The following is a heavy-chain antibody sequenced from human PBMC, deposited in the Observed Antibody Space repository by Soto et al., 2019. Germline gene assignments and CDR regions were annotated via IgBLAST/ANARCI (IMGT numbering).Heavy chain of an antibody. CDR2: ISAYNGNT. V-gene: IGHV1-18*01. CDR1: GYTFTSYG. D-gene: IGHD3-3*01. J-gene: IGHJ4*02. CDR3: ARSTLRYYDFWSGYYQNLHSPPDY. Sequence: ASVKVSCKASGYTFTSYGISWVRQAPGQGLEWMGWISAYNGNTNYAQKLQGRVTMTTDTSTSTAYMELRSLRSDDTAVYYCARSTLRYYDFWSGYYQNLHSPPDYWGQGTLVTVSS.